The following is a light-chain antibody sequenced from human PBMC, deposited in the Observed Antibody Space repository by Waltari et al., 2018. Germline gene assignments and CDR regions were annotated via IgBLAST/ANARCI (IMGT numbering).Light chain of an antibody. Sequence: SYVLTPPPSVSVAPGETARLTCGGNNIESKSVHWYRQRPGQAPVLVLSYDSDRPSGIPDRLSGSNSGNTATLTISRVEAGDEADYYCQVWDANTDPGVFGTGTEVTVL. CDR1: NIESKS. CDR2: YDS. CDR3: QVWDANTDPGV. J-gene: IGLJ1*01. V-gene: IGLV3-21*01.